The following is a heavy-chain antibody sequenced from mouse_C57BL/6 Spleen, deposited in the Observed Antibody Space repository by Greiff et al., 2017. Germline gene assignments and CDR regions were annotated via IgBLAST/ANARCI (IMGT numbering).Heavy chain of an antibody. V-gene: IGHV1-53*01. CDR3: AISPYYSNYVDY. J-gene: IGHJ2*01. Sequence: QVQLQQPGTELVKPGASVKLSCQASGYTFPSYWMHWVKQRPGQGLEWIGNINPSNGGTNYNEKFKSKATLTVDKSSSTAYMQLSSLTSEDSAVYYCAISPYYSNYVDYWGQGTTLTVSS. CDR1: GYTFPSYW. D-gene: IGHD2-5*01. CDR2: INPSNGGT.